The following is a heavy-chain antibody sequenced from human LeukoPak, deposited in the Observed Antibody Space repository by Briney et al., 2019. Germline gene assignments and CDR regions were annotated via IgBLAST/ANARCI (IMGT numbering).Heavy chain of an antibody. CDR2: ISGSGGST. Sequence: GGSLRLSCAASGFTFNNYWMNWVRQAPGKGLEWVSAISGSGGSTYYADSVKGRFTISRDNSKNTLYLQMNSLRAEDTAVYYCAKSGYNRFDYWGQGTLVTVSS. CDR1: GFTFNNYW. J-gene: IGHJ4*02. CDR3: AKSGYNRFDY. V-gene: IGHV3-23*01. D-gene: IGHD5-24*01.